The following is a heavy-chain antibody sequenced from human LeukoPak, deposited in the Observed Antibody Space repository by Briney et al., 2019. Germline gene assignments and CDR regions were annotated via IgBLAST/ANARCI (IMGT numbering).Heavy chain of an antibody. Sequence: SETLSLTCTVSGGSNSSYYWSWIRQPPGKGLEWIGYIYYSGSTNYNPSLKSRVTISVDTSKNQFSLKLNSVTAADTAVYYCARGCRIQLWSPNFDYWGQGTLVTVSS. CDR3: ARGCRIQLWSPNFDY. V-gene: IGHV4-59*01. CDR2: IYYSGST. CDR1: GGSNSSYY. D-gene: IGHD5-18*01. J-gene: IGHJ4*02.